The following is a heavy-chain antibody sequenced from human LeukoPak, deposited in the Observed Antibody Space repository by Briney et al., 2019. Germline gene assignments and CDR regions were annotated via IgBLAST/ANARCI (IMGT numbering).Heavy chain of an antibody. J-gene: IGHJ4*02. CDR2: IWYDGSNK. CDR1: GFTLSSYG. Sequence: GGSLRLSCAASGFTLSSYGMHWVRQAPGKGLEWVAVIWYDGSNKYYADSVKGRFTISRDNSKNTLYLQMNSLRAEDTAVYYCARSYSSGWAFDYWGQGTLVTVSS. CDR3: ARSYSSGWAFDY. D-gene: IGHD6-19*01. V-gene: IGHV3-33*01.